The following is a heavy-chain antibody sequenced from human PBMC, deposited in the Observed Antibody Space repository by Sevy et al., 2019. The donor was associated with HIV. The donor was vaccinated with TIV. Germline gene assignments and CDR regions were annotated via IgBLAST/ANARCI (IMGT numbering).Heavy chain of an antibody. V-gene: IGHV4-61*02. D-gene: IGHD6-19*01. CDR3: ARAPMAVAGTSTTGYFQH. Sequence: SETLSLTCTVSGASISSGSYYWSWVRQPAGKRPEWIGRIYRNGSTKYNSSLSSRVTMSVDTSKNQFSLNLSSVTAADTAVYYCARAPMAVAGTSTTGYFQHWGQGTLVTVSS. J-gene: IGHJ1*01. CDR1: GASISSGSYY. CDR2: IYRNGST.